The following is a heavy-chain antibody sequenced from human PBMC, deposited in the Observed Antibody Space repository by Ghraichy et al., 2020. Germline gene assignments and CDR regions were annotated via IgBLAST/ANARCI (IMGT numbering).Heavy chain of an antibody. Sequence: GGSLRLSCAVSGFTFTDYWMHWVRQAPGKGLVWVSRIYTDVSTATYADSVKGRFTISRDNAKNTLYLQMNSLRADDTAVYYCASSAVTYYGTALDYWGQGNPVTVSS. V-gene: IGHV3-74*01. CDR2: IYTDVSTA. J-gene: IGHJ4*02. CDR3: ASSAVTYYGTALDY. CDR1: GFTFTDYW. D-gene: IGHD4-17*01.